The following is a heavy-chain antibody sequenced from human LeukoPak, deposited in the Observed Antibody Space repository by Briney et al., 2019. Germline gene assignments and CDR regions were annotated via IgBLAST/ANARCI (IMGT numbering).Heavy chain of an antibody. CDR3: ARGSMIVVVPFDI. D-gene: IGHD3-22*01. Sequence: SETLSLTCTVSGGSLSSYYWSWIRQPPGKGREWIGYIYYSGSTNYNPSLKSRVTISVDTSKNQFSLKLSSVTAADTAVYYCARGSMIVVVPFDIWGQGTMVTVSS. J-gene: IGHJ3*02. CDR1: GGSLSSYY. CDR2: IYYSGST. V-gene: IGHV4-59*01.